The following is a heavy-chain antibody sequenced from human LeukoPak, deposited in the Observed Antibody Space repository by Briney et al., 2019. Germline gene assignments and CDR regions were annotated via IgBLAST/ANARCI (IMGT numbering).Heavy chain of an antibody. V-gene: IGHV3-30*18. D-gene: IGHD6-13*01. CDR2: ISYDGSDK. Sequence: PGRSLRLSCAASGFTFSSYGMHWVRQAPGKGLEWVAVISYDGSDKYYADSVKGRFTISRDNSKNTLYLQMNSLRTEDTAVYYCAKDLAASSSYHFGIDVWGQGTTVTVSS. CDR3: AKDLAASSSYHFGIDV. CDR1: GFTFSSYG. J-gene: IGHJ6*02.